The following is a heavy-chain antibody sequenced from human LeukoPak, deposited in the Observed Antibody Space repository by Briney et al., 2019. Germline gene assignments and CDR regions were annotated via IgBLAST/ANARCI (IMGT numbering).Heavy chain of an antibody. CDR3: ARDRSGWYYFDY. Sequence: GGSLRLSCAASGFTFSSYEMNWVRQAPGKGLEWVSYISSSGSTIYYADSVKSRFTISRDNAKNSLYLRMNSLRAEDTAVYYCARDRSGWYYFDYWGQRTLGTVSS. CDR2: ISSSGSTI. D-gene: IGHD6-19*01. V-gene: IGHV3-48*03. CDR1: GFTFSSYE. J-gene: IGHJ4*02.